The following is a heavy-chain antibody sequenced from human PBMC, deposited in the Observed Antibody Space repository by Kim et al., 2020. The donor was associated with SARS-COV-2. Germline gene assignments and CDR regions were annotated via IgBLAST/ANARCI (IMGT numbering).Heavy chain of an antibody. V-gene: IGHV4-34*01. Sequence: SETLSLTCAVYGGSFSGYYWSWIRQPPGKGLEWIGEINHSGSTNYNPSLKSRVTISVDTSKNQFSLKLSSVTAADTAVYYCARGRIITMVRGVIIENWFDPWGQGTLVTVSS. CDR2: INHSGST. CDR1: GGSFSGYY. J-gene: IGHJ5*02. CDR3: ARGRIITMVRGVIIENWFDP. D-gene: IGHD3-10*01.